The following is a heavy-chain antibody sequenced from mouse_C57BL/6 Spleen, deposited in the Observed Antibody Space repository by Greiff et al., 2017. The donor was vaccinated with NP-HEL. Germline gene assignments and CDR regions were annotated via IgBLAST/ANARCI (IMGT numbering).Heavy chain of an antibody. V-gene: IGHV1-66*01. CDR1: GYSFTSYY. Sequence: QVQLKQSGPELVKPGASVKISCKASGYSFTSYYIHWVKQRPGQGLEWIGWIYPGSGNTKYNEKFKGKATLTADTSSSTAYMQLSSLTSEDAAVYYCARDWDYYAMDYWGQGTSVTVSS. J-gene: IGHJ4*01. CDR2: IYPGSGNT. D-gene: IGHD4-1*01. CDR3: ARDWDYYAMDY.